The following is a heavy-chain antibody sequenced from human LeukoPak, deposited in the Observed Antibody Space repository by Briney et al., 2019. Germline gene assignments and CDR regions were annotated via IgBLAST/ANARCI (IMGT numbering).Heavy chain of an antibody. V-gene: IGHV4-39*01. D-gene: IGHD6-13*01. CDR1: GGSISSSSYY. CDR3: ARTTFDLQLGTY. J-gene: IGHJ4*02. CDR2: IYYSGST. Sequence: PSETLSLTCTVSGGSISSSSYYWGWIRQPPGKGLEWIGSIYYSGSTYYSPSLKSRVTISVDTSKNQFSLKLSSVTAADTAVYYCARTTFDLQLGTYWGQGTLVTVSS.